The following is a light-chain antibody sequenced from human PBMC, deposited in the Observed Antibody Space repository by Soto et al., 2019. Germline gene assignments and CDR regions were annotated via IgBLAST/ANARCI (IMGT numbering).Light chain of an antibody. Sequence: DIQMTQSPSTLSGSVGGRVTIACRASQTISSWLVWYQQKPGKAPKLLIYKASTLKSGVPSRFSGSGSGTEFTLTISSLQPDDFATYYCQHYNSYSEAFGQGTKVDIK. CDR2: KAS. CDR3: QHYNSYSEA. V-gene: IGKV1-5*03. CDR1: QTISSW. J-gene: IGKJ1*01.